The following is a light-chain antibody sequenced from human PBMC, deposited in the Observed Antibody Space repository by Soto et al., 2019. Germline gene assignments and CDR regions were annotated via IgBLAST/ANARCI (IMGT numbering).Light chain of an antibody. V-gene: IGLV2-14*01. J-gene: IGLJ1*01. CDR2: DVS. CDR3: SSYTSSSLYV. Sequence: QSALTQPASVSGSPGQSITISCTGTSSDVGGYNYVSWYQQHQGKAPKLMFYDVSNRPSGVSTRSSGSKSVNTASLTISGLQAEDEADYYCSSYTSSSLYVFGTGTKVTVL. CDR1: SSDVGGYNY.